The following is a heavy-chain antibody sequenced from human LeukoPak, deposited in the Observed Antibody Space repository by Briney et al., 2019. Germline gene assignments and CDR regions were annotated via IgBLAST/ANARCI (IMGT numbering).Heavy chain of an antibody. CDR3: ARGRYGPRLGN. CDR2: INNIGST. D-gene: IGHD3-16*01. V-gene: IGHV4-34*01. CDR1: GASFSDSY. J-gene: IGHJ4*02. Sequence: SETLSLTCALYGASFSDSYWSWIRLSPEKWLEWIGEINNIGSTTYNPSVNSRVIMSVDRSKNQFSLRLTSVTAADTAVYYCARGRYGPRLGNWGQGTLVTVSS.